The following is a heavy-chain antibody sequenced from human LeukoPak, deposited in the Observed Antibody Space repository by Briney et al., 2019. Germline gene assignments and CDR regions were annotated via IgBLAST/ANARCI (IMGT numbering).Heavy chain of an antibody. J-gene: IGHJ3*02. CDR1: GYSISSGYY. D-gene: IGHD5-24*01. V-gene: IGHV4-4*07. CDR2: IDASGST. CDR3: ARKDGDI. Sequence: SETLSLTCTVSGYSISSGYYWGWIRQPAGRGLEWIGHIDASGSTNYNPSLKSRVTMSVDSSKNQFSLKVSSVTAADTAVYYCARKDGDIWGQGTMVTVSS.